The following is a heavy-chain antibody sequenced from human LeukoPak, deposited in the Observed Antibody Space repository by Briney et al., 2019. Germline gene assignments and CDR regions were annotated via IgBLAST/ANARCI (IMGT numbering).Heavy chain of an antibody. CDR2: VNHDGSVK. D-gene: IGHD4-11*01. Sequence: PGGSLRLSCVASGFTFRNYWMSWVRQAPGKGLEWVANVNHDGSVKYYLDSVKGRFTISRDNTKNSLYLQMNSLRAEDTAVYYCAKDATVTTIDYWGQGTLVTVSS. CDR3: AKDATVTTIDY. V-gene: IGHV3-7*01. J-gene: IGHJ4*02. CDR1: GFTFRNYW.